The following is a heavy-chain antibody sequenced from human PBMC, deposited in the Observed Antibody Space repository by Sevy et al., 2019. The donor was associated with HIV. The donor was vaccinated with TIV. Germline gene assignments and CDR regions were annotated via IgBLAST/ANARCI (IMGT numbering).Heavy chain of an antibody. D-gene: IGHD5-18*01. CDR2: IYHSASI. Sequence: SETLSLTCTVSGGVITSGDYYWNWIRQPPGKGLEWIGYIYHSASIFYNPSLQSRAIISQDTSKNQFSLKLSSVTAADTAVYFCARERGYTYLFMDIWGQGTPVTVSS. CDR3: ARERGYTYLFMDI. CDR1: GGVITSGDYY. J-gene: IGHJ4*02. V-gene: IGHV4-30-4*01.